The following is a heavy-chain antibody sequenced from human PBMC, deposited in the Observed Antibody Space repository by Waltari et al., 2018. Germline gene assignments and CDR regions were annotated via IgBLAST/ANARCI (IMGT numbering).Heavy chain of an antibody. Sequence: QVQLVQSGAEVTKPGSSVQISCKASGGTFSSYPIRCVRQAPGQGLEWMGGIIPIFGTANYAQKFQGRVTITADESTSTAYMELSSLRSEDTAVYYCARVKENWLPNYWGQGTLVTVSS. CDR2: IIPIFGTA. D-gene: IGHD3-9*01. J-gene: IGHJ4*02. CDR1: GGTFSSYP. V-gene: IGHV1-69*13. CDR3: ARVKENWLPNY.